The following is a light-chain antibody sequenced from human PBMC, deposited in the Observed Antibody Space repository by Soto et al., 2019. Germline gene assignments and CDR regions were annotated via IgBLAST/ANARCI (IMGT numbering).Light chain of an antibody. CDR1: QSVGNNF. V-gene: IGKV3-20*01. Sequence: EIVLTQSPGTLSLSPGERAALSCRASQSVGNNFLGWYQQKPGQSPRLLIYHASNRATGIPDRFSGTASGTDFTLIIRRLEPEDFAVYYCHQYASSPLTFGGGTKVEIK. CDR3: HQYASSPLT. CDR2: HAS. J-gene: IGKJ4*01.